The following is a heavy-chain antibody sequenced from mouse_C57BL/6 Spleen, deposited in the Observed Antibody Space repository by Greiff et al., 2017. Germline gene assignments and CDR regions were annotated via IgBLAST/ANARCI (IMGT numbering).Heavy chain of an antibody. CDR2: IDPSDSYT. Sequence: QVQLQQPGAELVKPGASVKLSCKASGYTFTSYWMQWVKQRPGQGLEWIGEIDPSDSYTNYNQKFKGKATLTVDTSSSTAYMQLSSLTSEDSAVYCCASRTGKGAGFAYWGQGTLVTVSA. V-gene: IGHV1-50*01. D-gene: IGHD4-1*01. CDR1: GYTFTSYW. CDR3: ASRTGKGAGFAY. J-gene: IGHJ3*01.